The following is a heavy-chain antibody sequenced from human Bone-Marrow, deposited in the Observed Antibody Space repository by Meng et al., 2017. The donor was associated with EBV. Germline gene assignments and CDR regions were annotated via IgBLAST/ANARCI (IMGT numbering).Heavy chain of an antibody. CDR1: GFIFNNYR. J-gene: IGHJ4*02. CDR3: VREEYDPRDF. Sequence: IHLVEVGGGLVEPGGSLRLSCAASGFIFNNYRMNWVRQAPGKGLEWVSVIDYGGISTYYADSVKGRFTISRDNAKNSVSLQMNNLRAEDTAVYYCVREEYDPRDFWGQGTLVTVSS. CDR2: IDYGGIST. V-gene: IGHV3-21*01. D-gene: IGHD3-16*01.